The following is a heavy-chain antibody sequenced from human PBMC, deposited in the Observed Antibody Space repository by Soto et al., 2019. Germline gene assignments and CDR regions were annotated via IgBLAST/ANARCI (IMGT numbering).Heavy chain of an antibody. Sequence: PSETLSLTCTVSGGSISSGGYYWSWIRQHPGKGLEWIGYIYYSGSTYYNPSLKSRVTISVDTSKNQLSLKLSSVTAADTAVYYCARGIAGTLTYWGQGTLVTVS. CDR3: ARGIAGTLTY. V-gene: IGHV4-31*03. CDR2: IYYSGST. J-gene: IGHJ4*02. CDR1: GGSISSGGYY. D-gene: IGHD1-20*01.